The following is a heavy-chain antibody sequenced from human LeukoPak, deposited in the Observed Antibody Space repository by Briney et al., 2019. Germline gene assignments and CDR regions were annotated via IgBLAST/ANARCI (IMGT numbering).Heavy chain of an antibody. V-gene: IGHV3-21*01. Sequence: GGSLRLSCAASGFXFSSYSINWVRQAPGKGPEWVSRISSSSSSIFYTDSVKGRFTISRDNAKNSLSLQMNSLRAEDTAVYYCARDLKYYDSSGFDYWGQGTLVTVSS. CDR2: ISSSSSSI. J-gene: IGHJ4*02. CDR1: GFXFSSYS. CDR3: ARDLKYYDSSGFDY. D-gene: IGHD3-22*01.